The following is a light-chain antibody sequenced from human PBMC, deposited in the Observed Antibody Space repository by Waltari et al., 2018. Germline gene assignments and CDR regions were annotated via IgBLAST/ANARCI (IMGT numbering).Light chain of an antibody. CDR3: GTWDSSLTAGV. J-gene: IGLJ2*01. V-gene: IGLV1-51*02. CDR1: IPTIGSNR. CDR2: EDN. Sequence: SVLTQPPSVSAAPRAKVTTSCSGSIPTIGSNRVSWSQQFQGTAPKLLIYEDNRRPSGTPDRCSGSKSGTSATLDITGLQTGDEADYYCGTWDSSLTAGVFGGGTKLTVL.